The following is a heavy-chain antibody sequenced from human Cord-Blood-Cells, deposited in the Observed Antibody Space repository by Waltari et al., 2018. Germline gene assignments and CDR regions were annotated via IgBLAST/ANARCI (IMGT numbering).Heavy chain of an antibody. Sequence: LEWVANIKQDGSEKYYVDSVKGRFTISRDNAKNSLYLQMNSLRAEDTAVYYCARWSGFDGWGQGTLVTVSS. V-gene: IGHV3-7*01. J-gene: IGHJ4*02. CDR3: ARWSGFDG. CDR2: IKQDGSEK.